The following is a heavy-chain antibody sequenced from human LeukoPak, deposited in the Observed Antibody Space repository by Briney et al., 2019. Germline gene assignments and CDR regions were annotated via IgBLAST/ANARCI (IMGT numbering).Heavy chain of an antibody. D-gene: IGHD3-22*01. CDR1: GGSISSGGYY. V-gene: IGHV4-31*03. Sequence: SETLSLTCTVSGGSISSGGYYWSWIRQHPGKGLEWIGYIYYSGSTYYNPSLKSRVTISADTSKNQFSLKLSSVTAVDTAVYYCARSYYYDSSGSHFDYWGQGTLVTVSS. J-gene: IGHJ4*02. CDR2: IYYSGST. CDR3: ARSYYYDSSGSHFDY.